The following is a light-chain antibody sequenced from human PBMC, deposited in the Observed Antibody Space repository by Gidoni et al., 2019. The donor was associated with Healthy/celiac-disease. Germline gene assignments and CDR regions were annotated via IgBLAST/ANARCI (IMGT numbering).Light chain of an antibody. Sequence: EIVLTQSPGTLSLSPGERATLSCRASQSVSSSYLAWYQQKPVQAPRRLIYGASSRATGIPDRFSGSGSGTDFTLTISRLEPEDFAVYYCQQYGSSPLFTFXPXTKVDIK. CDR3: QQYGSSPLFT. CDR2: GAS. V-gene: IGKV3-20*01. J-gene: IGKJ3*01. CDR1: QSVSSSY.